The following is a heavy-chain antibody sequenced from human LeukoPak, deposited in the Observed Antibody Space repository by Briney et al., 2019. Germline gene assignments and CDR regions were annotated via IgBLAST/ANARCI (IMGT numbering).Heavy chain of an antibody. V-gene: IGHV4-4*07. CDR2: IYTSGIT. D-gene: IGHD6-19*01. Sequence: PSETLSLTCTVSGGSISSYYWSWIRQPAGKGLEWIGRIYTSGITNYNPSLKSRVTMSVDTSKNRFSLKLSSVTAADTAVYYCARDRYVYSSSSYFDYWGQGTLVTVSS. J-gene: IGHJ4*02. CDR3: ARDRYVYSSSSYFDY. CDR1: GGSISSYY.